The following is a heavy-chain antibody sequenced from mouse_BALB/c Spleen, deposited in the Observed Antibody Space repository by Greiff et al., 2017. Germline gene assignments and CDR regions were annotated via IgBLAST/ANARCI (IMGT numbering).Heavy chain of an antibody. Sequence: VQLQQSGAELVRSGASVKLSCTASGFNIKDYYMHWVKQRPEQGLEWIGWIDPENGDTEYAPKFQGKATMTADTSSNTAYLQLSSLTSEDTAVYYCNMGITRDYAMDYWGQGTSVTVSS. CDR3: NMGITRDYAMDY. J-gene: IGHJ4*01. V-gene: IGHV14-4*02. CDR2: IDPENGDT. CDR1: GFNIKDYY.